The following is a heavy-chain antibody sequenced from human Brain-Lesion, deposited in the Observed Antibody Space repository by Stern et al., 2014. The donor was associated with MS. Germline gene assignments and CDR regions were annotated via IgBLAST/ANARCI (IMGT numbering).Heavy chain of an antibody. D-gene: IGHD3-10*01. CDR2: IYYRGSP. V-gene: IGHV4-39*01. Sequence: QVQLQESGPGLVKPSETLSLTCTVSGGSISSSSYYWGWIRQPPGQGLEWIGSIYYRGSPYSNPSLKSRFTISMDTSKNQFSLKLSSVTAADTAVYFCAKLWLGELPESPFDYWGQGTLVTVSS. J-gene: IGHJ4*02. CDR3: AKLWLGELPESPFDY. CDR1: GGSISSSSYY.